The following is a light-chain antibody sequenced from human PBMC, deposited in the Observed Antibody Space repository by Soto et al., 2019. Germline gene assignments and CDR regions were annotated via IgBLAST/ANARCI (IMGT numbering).Light chain of an antibody. Sequence: EIVLTPSPATLSLSPVERATLSCRASQSVSNSLAWYQQKPGQAPRLLIYDASNRATGIPARFSGSGSGTDFTLTISSLEPEDFAVYYCQQRYNWPPITFGQGTRLEIK. J-gene: IGKJ5*01. V-gene: IGKV3-11*01. CDR3: QQRYNWPPIT. CDR2: DAS. CDR1: QSVSNS.